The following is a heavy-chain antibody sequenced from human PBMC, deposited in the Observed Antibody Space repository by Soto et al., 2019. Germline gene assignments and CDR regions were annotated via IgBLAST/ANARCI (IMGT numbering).Heavy chain of an antibody. V-gene: IGHV4-30-4*08. D-gene: IGHD3-9*01. CDR1: GGPFSAYN. CDR2: IYYSGST. CDR3: ARGGLPKLRYFDWSPAVWFDP. J-gene: IGHJ5*02. Sequence: SETLSLTCGVSGGPFSAYNWGWIRQPPGKGLEWIGYIYYSGSTYYNPSLKSRVTISVDTSKNRFSLKLSSVTAADTAVYYCARGGLPKLRYFDWSPAVWFDPWGQGTLVTVSS.